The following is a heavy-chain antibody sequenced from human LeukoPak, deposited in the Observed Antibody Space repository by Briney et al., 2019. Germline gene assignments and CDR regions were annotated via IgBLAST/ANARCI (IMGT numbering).Heavy chain of an antibody. D-gene: IGHD5-12*01. Sequence: ASVKVSCKASGYTFTSYDINWVRQATGQGLEWMGWMNPNSGNTGYAQKFQGRVTMTRNTSISTAYMELSSLRSEDTAVYYCARGNFEWLRRNWFDPWGQGTLVTVSS. J-gene: IGHJ5*02. V-gene: IGHV1-8*01. CDR3: ARGNFEWLRRNWFDP. CDR1: GYTFTSYD. CDR2: MNPNSGNT.